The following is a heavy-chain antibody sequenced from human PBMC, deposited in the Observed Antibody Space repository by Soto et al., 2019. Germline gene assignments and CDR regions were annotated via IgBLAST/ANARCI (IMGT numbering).Heavy chain of an antibody. CDR1: GGSISSGDYY. Sequence: NPSETLSLTCSVSGGSISSGDYYWSWIRQPPGKGLEWIGYIYYSGSTYYNPSLKSRVTISVDTSKNQFSLKLSSVTAADTAVYYCAGGEGRYCSGGSCYARWGQGTLVTVSS. D-gene: IGHD2-15*01. CDR3: AGGEGRYCSGGSCYAR. J-gene: IGHJ4*02. V-gene: IGHV4-30-4*01. CDR2: IYYSGST.